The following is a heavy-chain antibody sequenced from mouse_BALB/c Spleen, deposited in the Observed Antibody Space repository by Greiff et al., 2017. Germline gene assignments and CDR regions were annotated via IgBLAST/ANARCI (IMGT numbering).Heavy chain of an antibody. Sequence: VQLQQSGAELMKPGASVKISCKATGYTFSSYWIEWVKQRPGHGLEWIGEILPGSGSTNYNEKFKGKATFTAETSSNTAYMQLSSLTSEDSAVDECASPFAYWGQGTLVTVSA. CDR3: ASPFAY. V-gene: IGHV1-9*01. CDR1: GYTFSSYW. CDR2: ILPGSGST. J-gene: IGHJ3*01.